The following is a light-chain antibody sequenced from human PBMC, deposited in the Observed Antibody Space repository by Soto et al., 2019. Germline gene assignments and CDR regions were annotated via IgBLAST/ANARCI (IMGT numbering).Light chain of an antibody. V-gene: IGKV3-20*01. CDR3: QHYGISLPMYT. J-gene: IGKJ2*01. Sequence: EIVLTQSPGILSLSPGERATLSCRASQSVSSSYLAWYQQKPGQAPRLLIFGASSRATGIPDRFSGSGSGTDFTLTISRLEPEDFAVYYCQHYGISLPMYTFGQGTKLEIK. CDR2: GAS. CDR1: QSVSSSY.